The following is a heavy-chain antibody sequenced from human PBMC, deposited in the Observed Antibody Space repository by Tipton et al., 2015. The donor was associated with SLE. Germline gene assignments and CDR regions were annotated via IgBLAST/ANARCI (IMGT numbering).Heavy chain of an antibody. CDR3: ARDTGEVGYYYYMDV. CDR2: ISSSSSYT. D-gene: IGHD7-27*01. J-gene: IGHJ6*03. Sequence: SLRLSCAASGFTFSDYYMSWIRQAPGKGLGWVSYISSSSSYTNYADSVKGRFTISRDNAKNSLYLQMNSLRAEDTAVYYCARDTGEVGYYYYMDVWGKGTTVTVSS. V-gene: IGHV3-11*05. CDR1: GFTFSDYY.